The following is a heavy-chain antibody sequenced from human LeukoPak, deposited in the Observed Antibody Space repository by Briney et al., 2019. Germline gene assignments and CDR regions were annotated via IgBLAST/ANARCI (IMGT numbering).Heavy chain of an antibody. Sequence: SETLSLTCTVSGGSISSYYWSWIRQPPGKGLEWIGYIYYSGSTNYNPSLKSRVTISVDTSKNQFSLKLSSVTAADTAVYYCATSGYSGYDPHYYYYGMDVWGQGTTDTVSS. CDR2: IYYSGST. D-gene: IGHD5-12*01. V-gene: IGHV4-59*08. CDR1: GGSISSYY. CDR3: ATSGYSGYDPHYYYYGMDV. J-gene: IGHJ6*02.